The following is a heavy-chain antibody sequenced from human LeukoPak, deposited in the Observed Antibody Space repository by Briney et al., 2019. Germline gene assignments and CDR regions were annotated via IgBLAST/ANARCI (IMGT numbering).Heavy chain of an antibody. J-gene: IGHJ6*03. CDR3: ARDVRGSVTSYFYYYMDV. CDR1: GFTFSSYW. CDR2: IKQDGSEK. V-gene: IGHV3-7*01. D-gene: IGHD5-18*01. Sequence: GGSLRLSCAASGFTFSSYWMSWVRQAPGKGLEWVANIKQDGSEKYSVDSVKGRFTISRDNAKNSLYLQMNRLRTEDTAVYYCARDVRGSVTSYFYYYMDVWGKGTTVTVSS.